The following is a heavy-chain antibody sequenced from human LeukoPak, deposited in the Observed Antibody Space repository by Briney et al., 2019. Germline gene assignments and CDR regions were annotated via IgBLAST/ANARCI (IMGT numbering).Heavy chain of an antibody. CDR1: GFTVSNTY. V-gene: IGHV3-53*01. CDR3: ARAPYYYDSSGYYRAYYFDY. CDR2: IYSGGST. Sequence: GGSLRLSCAASGFTVSNTYMSWVRQAPGKGLEWVSVIYSGGSTYYADSVKGRFTISRDNSKNTLYLQMNSLRAEDTAVYYCARAPYYYDSSGYYRAYYFDYWGQGTLVTVSS. D-gene: IGHD3-22*01. J-gene: IGHJ4*02.